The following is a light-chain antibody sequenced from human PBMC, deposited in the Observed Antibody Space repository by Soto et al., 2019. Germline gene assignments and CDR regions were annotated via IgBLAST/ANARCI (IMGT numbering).Light chain of an antibody. CDR1: QGIRNY. Sequence: DIQMTQSPSSLSASVGDRVTITCRARQGIRNYLAWYQQIPGKVPKLLISAASTLQSGVPSRFSGSGSGTDFTLTISSLQPEDVATYYCQKYTNVPTFGGGTKVEIK. J-gene: IGKJ4*01. CDR3: QKYTNVPT. CDR2: AAS. V-gene: IGKV1-27*01.